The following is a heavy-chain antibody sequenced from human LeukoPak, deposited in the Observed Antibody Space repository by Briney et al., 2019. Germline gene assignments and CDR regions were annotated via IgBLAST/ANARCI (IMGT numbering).Heavy chain of an antibody. V-gene: IGHV3-33*01. CDR1: GFTFSTYG. J-gene: IGHJ4*02. Sequence: RSLRLSCAASGFTFSTYGMHWVRQAPGKGLEWVALIWFDGSKRYYGDSLKGRFTVSRDNSKNTLYLQVDSLRAEDTAVYYCARCTGGSCVFDYWGQGTLVTVSS. CDR2: IWFDGSKR. D-gene: IGHD2-8*02. CDR3: ARCTGGSCVFDY.